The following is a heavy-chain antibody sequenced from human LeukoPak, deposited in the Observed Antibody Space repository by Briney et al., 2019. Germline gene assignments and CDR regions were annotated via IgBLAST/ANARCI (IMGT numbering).Heavy chain of an antibody. CDR3: ARERAGYSDSSGYYDYGMDV. J-gene: IGHJ6*02. Sequence: PGGSLRLSCAASGFTFSSYVMHWVRQAPGKGLEWVAVISYDGSNKYYADSVKGRFTISRDNSKNTLYLQMNSLRAEDTAVYYCARERAGYSDSSGYYDYGMDVWGQGTTVTVSS. CDR2: ISYDGSNK. D-gene: IGHD3-22*01. V-gene: IGHV3-30-3*01. CDR1: GFTFSSYV.